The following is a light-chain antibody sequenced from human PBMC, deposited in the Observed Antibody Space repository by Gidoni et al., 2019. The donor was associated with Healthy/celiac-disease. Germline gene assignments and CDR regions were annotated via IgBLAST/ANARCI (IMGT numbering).Light chain of an antibody. V-gene: IGKV1-5*03. J-gene: IGKJ2*01. CDR3: QQYNSYSPYT. CDR2: KAS. CDR1: QSISSW. Sequence: DIQMTQSPSTLSASVGDRVTITCRASQSISSWLAWYQQKPGKAPKLLIYKASSLESGVPSRFSCSGSGTEFTLTISSLQPYDFATYYCQQYNSYSPYTFGQGTKLEIK.